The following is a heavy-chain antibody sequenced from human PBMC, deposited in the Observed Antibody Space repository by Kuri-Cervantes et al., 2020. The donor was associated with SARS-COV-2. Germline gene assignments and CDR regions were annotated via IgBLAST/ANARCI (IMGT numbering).Heavy chain of an antibody. CDR3: ARGAGLGQWLVGDGANWYFDL. Sequence: GGSLRLSCAASGFTFSSYEMNWVRQAPGKGLEWVSYISSSGSTIYYADSVKGRFTISRDNAKNSLYLQMNSLRAEDTAVYYCARGAGLGQWLVGDGANWYFDLWGRGTLVTVSS. J-gene: IGHJ2*01. D-gene: IGHD6-19*01. CDR2: ISSSGSTI. V-gene: IGHV3-48*03. CDR1: GFTFSSYE.